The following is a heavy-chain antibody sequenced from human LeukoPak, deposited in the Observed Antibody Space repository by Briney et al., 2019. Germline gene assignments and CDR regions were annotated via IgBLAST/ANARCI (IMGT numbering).Heavy chain of an antibody. J-gene: IGHJ4*02. Sequence: ASVKVSCKDSGYRLSCYYMYWVPQAPGQGLEWMGWINTNSGGTNYAQKFQGRVTMTRDTSISTAYMELSRLRPDDTAVYYCARDWGYFDSPSSRAYWGQGILVTVSS. D-gene: IGHD3-22*01. CDR2: INTNSGGT. CDR1: GYRLSCYY. CDR3: ARDWGYFDSPSSRAY. V-gene: IGHV1-2*02.